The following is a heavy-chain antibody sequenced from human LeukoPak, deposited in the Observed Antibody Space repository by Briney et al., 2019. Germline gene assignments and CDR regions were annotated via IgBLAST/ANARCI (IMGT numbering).Heavy chain of an antibody. Sequence: SETLSLTCAVYGGSFSGYYWSWIRQPPGKGLEWIGEINHSGSTNYNPSLKSRVTISVDRSKNQFSLKLSSVTAADTAVYYCARAYYGDYPLFDYWGQGTLVTVSS. D-gene: IGHD4-17*01. CDR3: ARAYYGDYPLFDY. CDR1: GGSFSGYY. CDR2: INHSGST. J-gene: IGHJ4*02. V-gene: IGHV4-34*01.